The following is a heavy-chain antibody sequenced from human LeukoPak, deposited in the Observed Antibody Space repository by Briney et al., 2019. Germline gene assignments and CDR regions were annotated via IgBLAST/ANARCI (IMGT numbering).Heavy chain of an antibody. Sequence: PGGSLRLSCAASGFTFSSYWMHWVRQAPGKGLVWVSRINSDGSSTSYADSVKGRFTISRDNAKNTLYLQMNSLRAEDTAVYYCARERGWLQNRVDYWGQGTLVTVSS. V-gene: IGHV3-74*01. D-gene: IGHD5-24*01. J-gene: IGHJ4*02. CDR2: INSDGSST. CDR1: GFTFSSYW. CDR3: ARERGWLQNRVDY.